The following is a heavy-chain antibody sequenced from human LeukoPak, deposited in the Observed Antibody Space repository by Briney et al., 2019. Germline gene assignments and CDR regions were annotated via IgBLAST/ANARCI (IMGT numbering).Heavy chain of an antibody. J-gene: IGHJ4*02. Sequence: SVKVSCKASGGTFSSYAISWVRQAPGQGLEWMGGIIPIFGTANYAQKFQGRVTITADESTSTAYMELRSLRSDDTAVYYCARDLAVRGSSGYWGQGTLVTVSS. D-gene: IGHD3-16*01. CDR3: ARDLAVRGSSGY. V-gene: IGHV1-69*13. CDR1: GGTFSSYA. CDR2: IIPIFGTA.